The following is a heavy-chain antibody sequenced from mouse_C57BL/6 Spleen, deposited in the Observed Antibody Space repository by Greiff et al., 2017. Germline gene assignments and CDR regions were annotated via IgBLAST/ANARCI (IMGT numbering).Heavy chain of an antibody. CDR1: GFTFNTYA. CDR2: IRSKSSNYAT. V-gene: IGHV10-3*01. Sequence: VQLKESGGGLVQPNGSLKLSCAASGFTFNTYAMHWVRQAPGKGLEWVARIRSKSSNYATYYADSVKDRFTISRDDSQSMLYLQMNNLKTEDTAMYYCVRAPFLTGSLDYWGQGTTLTVSS. CDR3: VRAPFLTGSLDY. J-gene: IGHJ2*01. D-gene: IGHD4-1*01.